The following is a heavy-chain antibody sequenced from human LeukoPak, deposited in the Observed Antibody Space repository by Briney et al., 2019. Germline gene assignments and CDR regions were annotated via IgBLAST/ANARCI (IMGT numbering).Heavy chain of an antibody. CDR1: GLTVENTF. V-gene: IGHV3-66*01. CDR3: ARDQGSSSWPHFDF. J-gene: IGHJ4*02. D-gene: IGHD6-13*01. Sequence: GGSLRLSCAASGLTVENTFMNWVRQAPGKGLEWVSVLYAGGASYYADSVKGRFTISRDNSKNILYLQMNSLRAEDTAVYYCARDQGSSSWPHFDFWGQGTLVTVSS. CDR2: LYAGGAS.